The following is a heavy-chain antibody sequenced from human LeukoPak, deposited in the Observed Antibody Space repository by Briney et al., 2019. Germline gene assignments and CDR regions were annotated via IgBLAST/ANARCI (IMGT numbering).Heavy chain of an antibody. Sequence: RPGGSLRLSCAASGFTFSSYGTSWVRQAPGKGLEWVSAISGSGGSTYYADSVKGRFTISRDNSKNTLYLQMNSLRAEDTAVYYCAKPLYALGNFDYWGQGTLVTVSS. J-gene: IGHJ4*02. V-gene: IGHV3-23*01. CDR3: AKPLYALGNFDY. CDR1: GFTFSSYG. D-gene: IGHD1-26*01. CDR2: ISGSGGST.